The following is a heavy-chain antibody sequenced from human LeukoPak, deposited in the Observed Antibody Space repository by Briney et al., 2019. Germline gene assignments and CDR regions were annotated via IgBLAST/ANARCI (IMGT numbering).Heavy chain of an antibody. CDR2: IIPIFGTA. J-gene: IGHJ5*02. D-gene: IGHD3-22*01. CDR1: GGTFSSYA. V-gene: IGHV1-69*13. CDR3: ARDGKYYYDSSGFNWFDP. Sequence: SVKVSCKASGGTFSSYAISWVRQAPGQGLEWMGGIIPIFGTANYAQKFQGRVTITADESTSTAYMELSSLRSEDTAVYYCARDGKYYYDSSGFNWFDPWGQGTLVTVSS.